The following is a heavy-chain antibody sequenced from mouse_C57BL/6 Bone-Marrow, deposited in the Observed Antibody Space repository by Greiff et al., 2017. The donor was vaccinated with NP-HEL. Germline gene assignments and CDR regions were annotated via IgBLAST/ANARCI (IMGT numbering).Heavy chain of an antibody. J-gene: IGHJ1*03. D-gene: IGHD1-1*01. V-gene: IGHV1-4*01. Sequence: VQRVESGAELARPGASVKMSCKASGYTFTSYTMHWVKQRPGQGLEWIGYINPSSGYTKYNQKFKDKATLTADKSSSTAYMQLSSLTSEDSAVYYCASPYYYGSSFGYFDVWGTGTTVTVSS. CDR2: INPSSGYT. CDR3: ASPYYYGSSFGYFDV. CDR1: GYTFTSYT.